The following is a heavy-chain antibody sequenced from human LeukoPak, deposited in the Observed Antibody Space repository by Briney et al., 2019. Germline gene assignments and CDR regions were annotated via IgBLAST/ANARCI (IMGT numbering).Heavy chain of an antibody. D-gene: IGHD2-2*01. CDR2: INHSGST. J-gene: IGHJ6*02. Sequence: PSEILSLTCAVYGGSFSGYYWSWIRQPPGKGLEWIGEINHSGSTNYNPSLKSRVTISVDTSKNQFSLKLSSVTAADTAVYYCARDGSYRYCSSTSCYGYYYYGMDVWGQGTTVTVSS. CDR3: ARDGSYRYCSSTSCYGYYYYGMDV. V-gene: IGHV4-34*01. CDR1: GGSFSGYY.